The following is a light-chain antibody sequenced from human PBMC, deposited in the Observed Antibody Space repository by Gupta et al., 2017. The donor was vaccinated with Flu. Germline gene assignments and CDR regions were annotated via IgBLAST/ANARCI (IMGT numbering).Light chain of an antibody. CDR3: GTWDSSLSAGV. CDR2: DNY. J-gene: IGLJ3*02. V-gene: IGLV1-51*01. CDR1: SSNIRDHY. Sequence: SSSNIRDHYVAYYQQFPGAAPKLIINDNYKRLSGIADRFAGSKSGTSATLSITGLQAGDEDTYFGGTWDSSLSAGVFGGGTKVTVL.